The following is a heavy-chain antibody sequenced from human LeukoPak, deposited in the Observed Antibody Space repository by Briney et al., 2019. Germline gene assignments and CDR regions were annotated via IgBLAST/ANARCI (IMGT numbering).Heavy chain of an antibody. D-gene: IGHD3-9*01. CDR3: ATHDVLTGYPYFDF. CDR2: IQQDGSVQ. V-gene: IGHV3-7*01. J-gene: IGHJ4*02. Sequence: GGSLRLSCAASGSVFRSYWMSWVRQAPGKGLEWVANIQQDGSVQYYVDSVKGRFTISRDNAKNSLYLQMNSLSAEDTAVYYCATHDVLTGYPYFDFWGQGSLVAVSS. CDR1: GSVFRSYW.